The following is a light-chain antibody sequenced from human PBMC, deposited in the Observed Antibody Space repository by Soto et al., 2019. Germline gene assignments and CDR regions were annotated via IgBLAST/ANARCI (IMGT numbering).Light chain of an antibody. J-gene: IGKJ2*01. V-gene: IGKV3-11*01. CDR2: DAS. CDR1: QSVSSY. Sequence: EIVLTQSPATLSLSPGERATLSCRASQSVSSYLAWYQQKPGQAPRLLIYDASNRATGIPARFSGSGSETDFTLTISSLEPEDFAVYYCQQRSNWHPLYTFGQGTKLEI. CDR3: QQRSNWHPLYT.